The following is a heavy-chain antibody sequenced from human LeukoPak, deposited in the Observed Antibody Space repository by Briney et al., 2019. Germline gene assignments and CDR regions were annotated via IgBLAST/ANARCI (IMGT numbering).Heavy chain of an antibody. J-gene: IGHJ1*01. CDR1: GYTFRGSY. D-gene: IGHD3-10*01. V-gene: IGHV1-2*02. CDR2: INPDNGGT. Sequence: ASVKVSCKASGYTFRGSYMFWVRQAPGPALGWMGWINPDNGGTKYAQKFQGRVTLTRDTAISTAYMELSSLSSDDTAVYYCARDVVYGSGSYYPFLGHWGQGTLVIVSS. CDR3: ARDVVYGSGSYYPFLGH.